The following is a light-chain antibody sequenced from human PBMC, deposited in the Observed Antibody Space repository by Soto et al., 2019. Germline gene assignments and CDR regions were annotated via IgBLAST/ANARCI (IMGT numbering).Light chain of an antibody. CDR1: SSDVGGYDY. V-gene: IGLV2-11*01. J-gene: IGLJ2*01. CDR2: DVS. Sequence: QSAPTQPRSVSGSPGQSVTISCTGTSSDVGGYDYVSWYQQSPGKAPKLMIYDVSERPSGVPDRFSGSKSGNTASLTISGLQAEDEADYYCCSYAGTYTPVVFGGVTKLTVL. CDR3: CSYAGTYTPVV.